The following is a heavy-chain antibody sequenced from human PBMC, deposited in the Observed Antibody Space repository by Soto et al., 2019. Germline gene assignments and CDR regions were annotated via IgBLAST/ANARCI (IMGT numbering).Heavy chain of an antibody. D-gene: IGHD6-19*01. J-gene: IGHJ4*02. CDR3: AKVGLAMADPYYFDS. Sequence: EVQLLESGGTLLQPGGSLRLSCAASGFTFSLFAMGWVHQAPGKGLEWASALSARGGSTFYTDSVRGRCTISRDNSKNTLYLQMNSLRAEDTAVYYCAKVGLAMADPYYFDSWGQGTLVTVSS. CDR1: GFTFSLFA. V-gene: IGHV3-23*01. CDR2: LSARGGST.